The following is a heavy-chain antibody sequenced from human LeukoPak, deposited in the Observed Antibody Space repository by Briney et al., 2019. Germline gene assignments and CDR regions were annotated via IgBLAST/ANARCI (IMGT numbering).Heavy chain of an antibody. J-gene: IGHJ4*02. CDR2: ISGSGGST. V-gene: IGHV3-23*01. CDR3: AKGPRWGLSYFDY. CDR1: GFTFSSYA. D-gene: IGHD7-27*01. Sequence: PGGSLRLSCAASGFTFSSYAMSWVRQAPGKGLEWVSAISGSGGSTYYADSVKGRFTIPRDNSKNTLYLQMNSLRAEDTAVYYCAKGPRWGLSYFDYWGQGTLVTVSS.